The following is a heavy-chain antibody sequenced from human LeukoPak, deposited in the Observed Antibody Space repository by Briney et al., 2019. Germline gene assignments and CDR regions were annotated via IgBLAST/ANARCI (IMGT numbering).Heavy chain of an antibody. V-gene: IGHV1-46*01. Sequence: SVKASCKASGNTFIGYWIHWVRQAPGQGLEWMGAINPRGDATIGAQKFQGRVTTTRDTSTSTVYIELSSLRSEDTAVYYCAREGQQLKHFDYWGQGTLVTVSS. CDR1: GNTFIGYW. CDR3: AREGQQLKHFDY. CDR2: INPRGDAT. D-gene: IGHD1-1*01. J-gene: IGHJ4*02.